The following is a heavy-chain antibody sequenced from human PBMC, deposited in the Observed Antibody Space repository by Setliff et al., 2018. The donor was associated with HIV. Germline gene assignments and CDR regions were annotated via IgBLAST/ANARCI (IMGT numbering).Heavy chain of an antibody. CDR3: ARAGYYFPYFDY. D-gene: IGHD3-22*01. CDR1: DDSINSYY. Sequence: PSETLSLTCTFSDDSINSYYCAWIRQPAGKRLQLIGRIHTSGSINYNPSLRSRVFLSVDPSKNQCSLKVHSLTAADTAVYYCARAGYYFPYFDYWGQGIRVTVSS. CDR2: IHTSGSI. V-gene: IGHV4-4*07. J-gene: IGHJ4*02.